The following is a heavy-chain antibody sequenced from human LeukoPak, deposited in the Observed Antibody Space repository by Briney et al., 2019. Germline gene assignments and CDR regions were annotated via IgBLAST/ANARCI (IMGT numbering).Heavy chain of an antibody. CDR3: VREIRETVITRHYYYGIDV. J-gene: IGHJ6*02. CDR1: GFTFSTYD. Sequence: PGGSLRLSCAASGFTFSTYDMHWVRQVTGKGLEWVSAIGAGEDTYYLGSVKGRFTISRENAKNVLYLQMSSLRVEDTAVCYCVREIRETVITRHYYYGIDVWGQGTTVTVSS. CDR2: IGAGEDT. V-gene: IGHV3-13*04. D-gene: IGHD2/OR15-2a*01.